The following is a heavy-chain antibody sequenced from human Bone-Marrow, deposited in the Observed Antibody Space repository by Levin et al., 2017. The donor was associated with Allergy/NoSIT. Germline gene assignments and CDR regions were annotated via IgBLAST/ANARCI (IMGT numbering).Heavy chain of an antibody. CDR3: ARVSRSFDYGIDV. J-gene: IGHJ6*02. CDR1: GGSVSSGSYY. Sequence: SETLSLTCTVSGGSVSSGSYYWSWIRQPPGKGLEWIGYIYYSGSTDYNPSLKSRVTISVDTSNNQFSLRLSSVTAADTAVYYCARVSRSFDYGIDVWGQGTAVTVSS. V-gene: IGHV4-61*01. CDR2: IYYSGST.